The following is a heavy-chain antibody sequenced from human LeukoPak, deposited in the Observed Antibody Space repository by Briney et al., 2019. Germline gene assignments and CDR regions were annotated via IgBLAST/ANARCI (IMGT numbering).Heavy chain of an antibody. CDR1: GYTFTSYY. V-gene: IGHV1-46*01. J-gene: IGHJ4*02. Sequence: GASEKVSCKASGYTFTSYYMHWVRQAPGQGLEWVGIINPSGGSTSYAQKFQGRVTMTRDMSTSTVYMEPSSLSSEDTAVYYYARVRYVSPGVVIMGTYYFDCWGQGTLVTASS. D-gene: IGHD3-3*01. CDR3: ARVRYVSPGVVIMGTYYFDC. CDR2: INPSGGST.